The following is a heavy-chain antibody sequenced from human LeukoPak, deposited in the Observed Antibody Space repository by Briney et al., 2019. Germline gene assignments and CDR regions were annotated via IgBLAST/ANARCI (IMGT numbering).Heavy chain of an antibody. D-gene: IGHD3-10*01. Sequence: ASVTVSCKVSGYTLTELSMHWVRQAPGKGLEWMGGFDPEDGETIYAQKFQGRVTMTEDTSTDTAYMELSSLRSEDTAVYYCATGGAYYYGSGSYYKGLSAFDIWGQGTMVTVSS. CDR1: GYTLTELS. V-gene: IGHV1-24*01. CDR3: ATGGAYYYGSGSYYKGLSAFDI. J-gene: IGHJ3*02. CDR2: FDPEDGET.